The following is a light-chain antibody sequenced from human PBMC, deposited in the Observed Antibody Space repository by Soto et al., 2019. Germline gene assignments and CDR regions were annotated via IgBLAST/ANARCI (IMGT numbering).Light chain of an antibody. CDR3: QQRGSWPPFT. Sequence: EIVLTQSPATLSLSPGERATLSCRASQSVSNYLAWYQQKPGQAPRLLIYDASNRATGIPARFSGSGSGTDFTLTISSLEPEDVAVYYCQQRGSWPPFTFGPGTKVDIK. CDR1: QSVSNY. J-gene: IGKJ3*01. V-gene: IGKV3-11*01. CDR2: DAS.